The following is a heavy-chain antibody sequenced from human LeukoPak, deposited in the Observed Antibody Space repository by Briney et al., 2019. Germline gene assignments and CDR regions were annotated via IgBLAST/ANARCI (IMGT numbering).Heavy chain of an antibody. Sequence: GGSLRLSCAASGFTFSSHWMTWVRQAPGKGLEWVSSISSSSSYIYYADSVKGRFTISRDNAKNSLYLQMNSLRAEDTAVYYCARDSMVRGVISYYYYMDVWGKGTTVTISS. J-gene: IGHJ6*03. CDR2: ISSSSSYI. CDR1: GFTFSSHW. D-gene: IGHD3-10*01. V-gene: IGHV3-21*01. CDR3: ARDSMVRGVISYYYYMDV.